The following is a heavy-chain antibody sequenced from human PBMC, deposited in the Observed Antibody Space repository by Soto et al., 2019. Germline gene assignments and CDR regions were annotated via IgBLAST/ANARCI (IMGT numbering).Heavy chain of an antibody. V-gene: IGHV3-48*02. CDR1: GVTFCSYS. Sequence: HPGGSLRLSCAASGVTFCSYSMNWVRQAPGKGLEWVSYISSSSSTIYYADSVKGRFTISRDNAKNSLYLQMNSLRDEDTAVYYCARDHHRNCGGDCYPPDDYYYYGMDVWGQGTTVTVSS. CDR2: ISSSSSTI. D-gene: IGHD2-21*02. CDR3: ARDHHRNCGGDCYPPDDYYYYGMDV. J-gene: IGHJ6*02.